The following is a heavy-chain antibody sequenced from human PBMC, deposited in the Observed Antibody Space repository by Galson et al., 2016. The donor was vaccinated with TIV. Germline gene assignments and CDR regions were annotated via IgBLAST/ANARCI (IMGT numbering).Heavy chain of an antibody. Sequence: SLRLSCAASGYPFSNYEMSWVRQAPGKGLERISYISSSGSTIYYADSVKGRFTISRDNTKNSLYLQMNSLGADDTAFYYCATSYAGNSFYDYWGQGTLVTVSP. CDR2: ISSSGSTI. D-gene: IGHD4-23*01. J-gene: IGHJ4*02. CDR3: ATSYAGNSFYDY. V-gene: IGHV3-48*03. CDR1: GYPFSNYE.